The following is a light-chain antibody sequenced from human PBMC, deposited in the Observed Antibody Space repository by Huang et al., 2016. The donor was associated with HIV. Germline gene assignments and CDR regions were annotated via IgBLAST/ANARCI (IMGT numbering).Light chain of an antibody. CDR3: QQSYDART. Sequence: DIQMTQSPSSLSASIGDRVTITCRASQSISSHLNWYQQKPGKAPKLLIYGASKLQTGVPARFSGSGYGTDFTLAMSSLQPEDFATYYCQQSYDARTFGQGTKVEI. V-gene: IGKV1-39*01. CDR1: QSISSH. CDR2: GAS. J-gene: IGKJ1*01.